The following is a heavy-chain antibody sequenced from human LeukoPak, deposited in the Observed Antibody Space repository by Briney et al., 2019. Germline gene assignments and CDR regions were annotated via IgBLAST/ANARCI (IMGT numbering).Heavy chain of an antibody. V-gene: IGHV1-18*01. D-gene: IGHD3-10*01. CDR3: ARGTTRRGATNYYYYYMDV. J-gene: IGHJ6*03. CDR2: ISAYNGNT. CDR1: GYTFTSYG. Sequence: GASVKVSCKASGYTFTSYGISWVRQAPGQGLEWMGWISAYNGNTNYAQKLQGRVTMTTDTSTSTAYMELRSLRSDDTAVYYCARGTTRRGATNYYYYYMDVWGKGTTVTISS.